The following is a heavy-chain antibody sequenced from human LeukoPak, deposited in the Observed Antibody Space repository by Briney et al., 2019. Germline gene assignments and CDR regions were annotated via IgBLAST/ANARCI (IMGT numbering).Heavy chain of an antibody. Sequence: PSETLSLTCTVSGGSISSGGYYWSWIRQHPGKGLEWIGYIYYSGSTYYNPSLKSRVTISVDTSKSQFSLKLSSVTAADTAVYYCARRAASYYYDSSGYGGYFDLWGRGTLVTVSS. CDR1: GGSISSGGYY. J-gene: IGHJ2*01. V-gene: IGHV4-30-4*08. CDR2: IYYSGST. CDR3: ARRAASYYYDSSGYGGYFDL. D-gene: IGHD3-22*01.